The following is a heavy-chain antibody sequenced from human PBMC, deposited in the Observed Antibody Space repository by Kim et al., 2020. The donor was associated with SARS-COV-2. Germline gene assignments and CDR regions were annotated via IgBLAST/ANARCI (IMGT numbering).Heavy chain of an antibody. CDR2: ITYDGSNK. J-gene: IGHJ6*02. D-gene: IGHD5-18*01. CDR3: ARSGGIQIWLLYYYGMDV. V-gene: IGHV3-30*04. Sequence: GGSLRLSCAASGFTFSSYAMSWVRQAPGKGLEWVSVITYDGSNKYYADSVKGRFTISRDNSKNTLYLQMNSLRAEDTAVYYCARSGGIQIWLLYYYGMDVGGQGPTVTVSS. CDR1: GFTFSSYA.